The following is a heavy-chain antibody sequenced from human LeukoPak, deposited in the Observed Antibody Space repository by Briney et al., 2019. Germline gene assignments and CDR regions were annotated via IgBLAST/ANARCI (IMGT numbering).Heavy chain of an antibody. CDR1: GFTFSSYA. CDR3: AREAGEPDLNFDY. D-gene: IGHD1-14*01. CDR2: ISYDGSNK. V-gene: IGHV3-30*01. J-gene: IGHJ4*02. Sequence: GRSLRLSCAASGFTFSSYAMYWVRQAPGKGLEWVAVISYDGSNKYYADSVKGRFTISRDNSKNTLYLQMNSLRAEDTAVYYYAREAGEPDLNFDYWGQGTLVTVSS.